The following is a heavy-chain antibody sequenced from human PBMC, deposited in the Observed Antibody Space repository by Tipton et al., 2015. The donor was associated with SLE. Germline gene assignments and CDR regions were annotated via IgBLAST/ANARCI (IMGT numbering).Heavy chain of an antibody. CDR1: GGSISSHY. Sequence: TLSLTCTVSGGSISSHYWSWIRQPPGKGLEWIGYIYYTGSTNYNPSLKSQVTISIDTPKNQFSLKLSSLTAADTAVYYCARESRGGGENNWFAPWGQGTLVTVSS. V-gene: IGHV4-59*11. J-gene: IGHJ5*02. CDR3: ARESRGGGENNWFAP. CDR2: IYYTGST. D-gene: IGHD2-15*01.